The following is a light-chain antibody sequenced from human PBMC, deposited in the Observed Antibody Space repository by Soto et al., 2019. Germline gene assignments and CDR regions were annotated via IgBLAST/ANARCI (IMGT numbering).Light chain of an antibody. CDR1: SSDVGGYNY. Sequence: QSALTQPPSASGSPGQSVTISCTGTSSDVGGYNYVSWYQHHPGKAPKLMIYEVNKRPSGVSDRFSGSKSGNTASLTVSGLQAEDEADYYCSPYAGSNSLGVFGGGTKPTVL. CDR3: SPYAGSNSLGV. V-gene: IGLV2-8*01. J-gene: IGLJ2*01. CDR2: EVN.